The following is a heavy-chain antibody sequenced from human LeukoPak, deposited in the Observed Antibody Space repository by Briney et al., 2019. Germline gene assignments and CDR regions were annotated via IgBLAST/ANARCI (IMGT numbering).Heavy chain of an antibody. D-gene: IGHD2-2*01. J-gene: IGHJ4*02. Sequence: ASVKVSCKASGYTFTSYGISWVRQAPGQGLEWMGWISAYNGNTNYAQKLQGRVTMTTDTSTSTAYMELRSLRSDDAAVYYCARAEYCSSTSCYSGGRLYSSSAGDYWGQGTLVTVSS. CDR3: ARAEYCSSTSCYSGGRLYSSSAGDY. V-gene: IGHV1-18*01. CDR1: GYTFTSYG. CDR2: ISAYNGNT.